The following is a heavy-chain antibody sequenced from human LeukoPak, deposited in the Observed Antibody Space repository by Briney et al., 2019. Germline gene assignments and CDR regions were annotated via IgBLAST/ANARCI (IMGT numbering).Heavy chain of an antibody. D-gene: IGHD6-6*01. V-gene: IGHV1-69*05. CDR1: GGTFSSYA. CDR2: IIPIFGTA. CDR3: ARRGGVRIAARRANWFDP. J-gene: IGHJ5*02. Sequence: GASVKVSCKASGGTFSSYAISWVRQAPGQGLEWMGGIIPIFGTANYAQKFQGRVTITRNTSISTAYMELSSLRSEDTAVYYCARRGGVRIAARRANWFDPWGQGTLVTVSS.